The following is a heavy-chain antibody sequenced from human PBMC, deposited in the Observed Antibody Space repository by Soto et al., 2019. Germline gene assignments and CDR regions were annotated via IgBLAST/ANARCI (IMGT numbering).Heavy chain of an antibody. CDR1: GGSISSYY. CDR2: IYYRGST. D-gene: IGHD2-15*01. Sequence: PSETLSLTCTVSGGSISSYYWSWIRQPPGKGLEWIGYIYYRGSTNYNPSLKSRLTISVDTSKNQFSLKLSSVTAADTAVYYCAIHAISGYCSSGTCYPFADLDVWGKGTTVTVSS. J-gene: IGHJ6*04. V-gene: IGHV4-59*08. CDR3: AIHAISGYCSSGTCYPFADLDV.